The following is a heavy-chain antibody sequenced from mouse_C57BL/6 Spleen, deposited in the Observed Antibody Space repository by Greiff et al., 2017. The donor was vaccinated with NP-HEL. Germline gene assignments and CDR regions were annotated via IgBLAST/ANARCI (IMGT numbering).Heavy chain of an antibody. Sequence: DVLLVESGGDLVKPGGSLKLSCAASGFTFSSYGMSWVRQTPDKRLEWVATISNGGSYTYYPDSVKGRVTFARDKAKNTLYLQMSSLKSEDTAMSSCARVYYDYDGSYWYFDVWGTGTTVTVSS. V-gene: IGHV5-6*01. CDR2: ISNGGSYT. CDR3: ARVYYDYDGSYWYFDV. D-gene: IGHD2-4*01. J-gene: IGHJ1*03. CDR1: GFTFSSYG.